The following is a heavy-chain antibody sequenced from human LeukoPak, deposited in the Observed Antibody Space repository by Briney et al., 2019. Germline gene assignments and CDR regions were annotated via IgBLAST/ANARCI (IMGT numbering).Heavy chain of an antibody. CDR3: ARAPRERRNYDFWSGAVGPLDY. J-gene: IGHJ4*02. CDR1: GGSIRSSYYY. D-gene: IGHD3-3*01. Sequence: SETLSLTCTVSGGSIRSSYYYWGWIRQPPGKGLEWIGSIYDSGSTYYNPSLKGRVTISVDTSKNQFSLKLSSVTAADTAVYYCARAPRERRNYDFWSGAVGPLDYWGQGTLVTVSS. CDR2: IYDSGST. V-gene: IGHV4-39*07.